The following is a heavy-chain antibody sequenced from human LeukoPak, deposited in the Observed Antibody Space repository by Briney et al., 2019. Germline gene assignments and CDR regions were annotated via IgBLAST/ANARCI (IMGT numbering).Heavy chain of an antibody. D-gene: IGHD4-17*01. CDR3: VDLGSTVDY. V-gene: IGHV3-72*01. CDR1: GFIFSDYY. J-gene: IGHJ4*02. Sequence: GGSLRLSCAASGFIFSDYYVDWVRQAPGKGLEVVGRIKNKTNSYTPHYAESVRGRFTISRDDSKNSLYLQMNSLKTADTAVYYCVDLGSTVDYWGQGTLVTVSS. CDR2: IKNKTNSYTP.